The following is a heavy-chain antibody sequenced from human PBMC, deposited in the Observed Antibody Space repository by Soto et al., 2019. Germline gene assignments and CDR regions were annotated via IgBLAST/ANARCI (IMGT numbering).Heavy chain of an antibody. D-gene: IGHD6-19*01. J-gene: IGHJ4*02. Sequence: SETLSLTCTVSGGSVSSYYWSWIRQPPGKGLEWIGYIYYSGSTNYNPSLKSRVTISVDTSKNQFSLKLSSVTAADTAVYYCARYGPYRSGWEGYYFDYWGQGTPVTVYS. CDR3: ARYGPYRSGWEGYYFDY. V-gene: IGHV4-59*02. CDR1: GGSVSSYY. CDR2: IYYSGST.